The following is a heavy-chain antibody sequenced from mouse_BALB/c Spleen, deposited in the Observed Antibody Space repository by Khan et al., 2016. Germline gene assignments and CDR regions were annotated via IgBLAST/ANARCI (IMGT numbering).Heavy chain of an antibody. CDR3: ARGEANWDAFAY. D-gene: IGHD4-1*01. CDR1: GYTFTNYG. Sequence: QIQLVQSGPELKKPGETVKISCKASGYTFTNYGMNWVKQAPGKGLKWMGWINTYTGEPTYADDFKGRFAFSLATSASTAYLQINNLKNEDTATYFFARGEANWDAFAYWGQGTLVTVSA. CDR2: INTYTGEP. V-gene: IGHV9-3-1*01. J-gene: IGHJ3*01.